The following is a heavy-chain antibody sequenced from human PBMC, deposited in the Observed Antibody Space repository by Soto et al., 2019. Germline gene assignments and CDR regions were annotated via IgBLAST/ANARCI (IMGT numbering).Heavy chain of an antibody. J-gene: IGHJ4*02. Sequence: QVQLQQWGAGLLKPSETLSLTCAVYGGSFSGYYWSWIRQPPGKGLEWIGEINHSGSTNYNPSLKSRVTISVDTSKSQFSLKLSSVTAADTAVYYRARVGYCSGGSCYDFDYWGQGTLVTVSS. CDR3: ARVGYCSGGSCYDFDY. V-gene: IGHV4-34*01. CDR2: INHSGST. CDR1: GGSFSGYY. D-gene: IGHD2-15*01.